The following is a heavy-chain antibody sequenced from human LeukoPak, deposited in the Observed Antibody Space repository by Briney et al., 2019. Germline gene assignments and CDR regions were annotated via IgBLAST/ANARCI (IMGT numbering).Heavy chain of an antibody. CDR2: INHSGST. J-gene: IGHJ5*02. V-gene: IGHV4-34*01. CDR3: ARGVPSSYDFWSGYLNWFDP. Sequence: PSETLSLTCALYGGSFSGYYWSWIRQPPGKGLDWIGVINHSGSTNYNPSLKSRVTISVDTSKNQFSLKLSSVTAADTAVYYCARGVPSSYDFWSGYLNWFDPWGQGTLVTVSS. CDR1: GGSFSGYY. D-gene: IGHD3-3*01.